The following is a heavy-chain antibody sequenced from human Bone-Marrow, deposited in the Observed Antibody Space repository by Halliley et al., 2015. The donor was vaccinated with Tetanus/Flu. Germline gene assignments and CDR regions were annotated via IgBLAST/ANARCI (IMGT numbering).Heavy chain of an antibody. V-gene: IGHV3-23*01. Sequence: SLRLSCAASGFTFSSYAMTWVRQAPGKGLEWVSTISGSGAGTYYTDSVKGRFAISRDNSKNTLYLQMNSLRAEDTAVYYCATYSSGTFVYWGQGSLVTVSS. J-gene: IGHJ4*02. CDR1: GFTFSSYA. CDR2: ISGSGAGT. CDR3: ATYSSGTFVY. D-gene: IGHD3-22*01.